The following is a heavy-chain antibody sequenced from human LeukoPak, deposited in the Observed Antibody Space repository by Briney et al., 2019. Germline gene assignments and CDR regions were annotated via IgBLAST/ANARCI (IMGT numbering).Heavy chain of an antibody. Sequence: ASVKVSCKASGYTFTSYAMHWVRQAPGRRLEWMGWINAGNGNTKYSQKFQGRVTITRDTSASTAYMELSSLRSEDTAVYYCARGGAGGGSGSYYKTLIDYWGQGTLVTVSS. CDR1: GYTFTSYA. J-gene: IGHJ4*02. D-gene: IGHD3-10*01. CDR2: INAGNGNT. CDR3: ARGGAGGGSGSYYKTLIDY. V-gene: IGHV1-3*01.